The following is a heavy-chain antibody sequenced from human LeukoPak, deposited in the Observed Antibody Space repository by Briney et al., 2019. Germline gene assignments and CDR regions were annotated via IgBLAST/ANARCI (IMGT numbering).Heavy chain of an antibody. J-gene: IGHJ5*02. CDR3: ARHSSVGGGGYCDWPNWFDP. CDR1: GYSLTRYW. V-gene: IGHV5-51*01. D-gene: IGHD3-9*01. Sequence: GGSLKIFCYGSGYSLTRYWIGWVRQMSGKGVEWIGIIYPGESYTRYSPSFQGQVTISADKSNSTAYLQWRSLKASDTAMYYCARHSSVGGGGYCDWPNWFDPWGQGTLVTVSS. CDR2: IYPGESYT.